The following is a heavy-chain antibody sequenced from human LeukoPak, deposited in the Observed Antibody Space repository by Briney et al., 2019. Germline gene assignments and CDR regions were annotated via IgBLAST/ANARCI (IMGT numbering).Heavy chain of an antibody. V-gene: IGHV4-39*02. CDR3: ARDLWYYGSGSYYNEGWFDP. D-gene: IGHD3-10*01. J-gene: IGHJ5*02. CDR2: IYYSGST. Sequence: SETLSLTCTVSGGSISSSSYYWGWIRQPPGKGLEWIGSIYYSGSTYYNPSLKSRVTISVYTSKNQFSLKLSSVTAADTAVYYCARDLWYYGSGSYYNEGWFDPWGQGTLVTVSS. CDR1: GGSISSSSYY.